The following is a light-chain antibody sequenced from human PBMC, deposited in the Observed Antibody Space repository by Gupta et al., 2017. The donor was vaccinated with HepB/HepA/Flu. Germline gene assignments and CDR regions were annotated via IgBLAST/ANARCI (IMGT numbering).Light chain of an antibody. CDR1: TGAVTSGYY. V-gene: IGLV7-43*01. CDR3: LLSYGDAWV. CDR2: SIS. Sequence: QTVVPQEPSLTVSPGGTVTLTCASSTGAVTSGYYPNWVQQKPGPALWALIYSISNTPSCTPARFSGSVLGGKVPLTLSGVQAEDDYDYYCLLSYGDAWVFGGGTKLTVL. J-gene: IGLJ3*02.